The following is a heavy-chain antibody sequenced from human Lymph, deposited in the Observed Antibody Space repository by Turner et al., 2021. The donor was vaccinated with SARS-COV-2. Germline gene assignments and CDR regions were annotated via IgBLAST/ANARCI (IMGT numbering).Heavy chain of an antibody. V-gene: IGHV3-53*02. CDR2: IYSGGTT. Sequence: EVQLVATGGGLIQPGGSLSLSCAVSGIIVSRNYMNWVRQAPGKGLEWVSVIYSGGTTYYADSVKGRFTISRDNSKNTLYLQMNSLRVEDTAVYYCARDLGTYGMDVWGQGTTVTVSS. D-gene: IGHD6-13*01. CDR1: GIIVSRNY. J-gene: IGHJ6*02. CDR3: ARDLGTYGMDV.